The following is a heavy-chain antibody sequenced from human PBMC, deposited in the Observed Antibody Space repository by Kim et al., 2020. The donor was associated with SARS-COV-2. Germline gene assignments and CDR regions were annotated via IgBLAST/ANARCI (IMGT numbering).Heavy chain of an antibody. CDR1: GYTFTSYA. D-gene: IGHD1-26*01. Sequence: ASVKVSCKASGYTFTSYAMHWVRQAPGQRLEWMGWINAGNGNTKYSQKFQGRVTITTDTSASTAYMELSSLRSEDTAVYYCARGEVGYSGSYLGYWGQGTLVTVSS. CDR3: ARGEVGYSGSYLGY. J-gene: IGHJ4*02. CDR2: INAGNGNT. V-gene: IGHV1-3*01.